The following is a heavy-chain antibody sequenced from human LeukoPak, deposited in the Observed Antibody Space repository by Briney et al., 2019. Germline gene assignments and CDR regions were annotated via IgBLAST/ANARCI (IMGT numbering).Heavy chain of an antibody. V-gene: IGHV3-23*01. CDR2: ISGSGGTT. Sequence: PGGSLRLSCAASGFTFSSYAMSSVRQAPGKGLEWVSSISGSGGTTYYADSVKDRFSISRDNSKNTLSLQMNSLRAEATAVYYCATTGVVVAATATGYYFDYWGQGTLVTVSS. J-gene: IGHJ4*02. D-gene: IGHD2-15*01. CDR3: ATTGVVVAATATGYYFDY. CDR1: GFTFSSYA.